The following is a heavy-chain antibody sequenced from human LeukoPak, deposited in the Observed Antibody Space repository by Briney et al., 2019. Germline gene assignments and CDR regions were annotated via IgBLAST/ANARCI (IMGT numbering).Heavy chain of an antibody. CDR2: IYYSGST. V-gene: IGHV4-59*01. Sequence: SETLSLTCTVSGGSLSRYYWSWIRQPPGKGLEWIGYIYYSGSTNYNPSLKSRVTISVDTSKNQFSLKLSSVTAADTAVYYCARLEYRQLGPLDYWGQGTLVTVSS. CDR1: GGSLSRYY. D-gene: IGHD6-6*01. J-gene: IGHJ4*02. CDR3: ARLEYRQLGPLDY.